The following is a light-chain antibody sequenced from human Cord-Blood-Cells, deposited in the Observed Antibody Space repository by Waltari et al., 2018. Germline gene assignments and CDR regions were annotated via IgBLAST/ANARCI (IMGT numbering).Light chain of an antibody. CDR2: DDN. CDR3: QVWDSSSDHYV. J-gene: IGLJ1*01. CDR1: NIGSKS. Sequence: SYVLTQPPSVSVAPGKTARITCGGNNIGSKSVHWYQQKPGQAPGLVVYDDNDRPSGIPERFSGSNSGNTATLTISRVEAGDEADYYCQVWDSSSDHYVFGTGTKVTVL. V-gene: IGLV3-21*03.